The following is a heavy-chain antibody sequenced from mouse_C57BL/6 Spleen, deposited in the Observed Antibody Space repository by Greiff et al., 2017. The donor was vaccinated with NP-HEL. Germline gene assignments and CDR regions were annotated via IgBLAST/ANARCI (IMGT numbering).Heavy chain of an antibody. V-gene: IGHV3-6*01. J-gene: IGHJ2*01. CDR1: GYSITSGYY. D-gene: IGHD3-3*01. Sequence: EVQLVESGPGLVKPSQSLSLTCSVTGYSITSGYYWNWIRQFPGNKLEWMGYISYDGSNNYNPSLKNRISITRDTSRNQFFLKLNSVTTEDTATYYCARVGDVYYFDYWGQGTTLTVSS. CDR2: ISYDGSN. CDR3: ARVGDVYYFDY.